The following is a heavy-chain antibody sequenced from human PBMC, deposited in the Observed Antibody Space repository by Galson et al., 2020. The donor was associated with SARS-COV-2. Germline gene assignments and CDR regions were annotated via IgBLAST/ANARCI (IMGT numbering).Heavy chain of an antibody. CDR3: ARGILGYCTNGVCYRPFYYYYYMDV. J-gene: IGHJ6*03. D-gene: IGHD2-8*01. Sequence: GGSLRLSCAASGFTFSSYWMSWVRQAPGKGLEWVANINHDGTEEYYVDSVRGRFTLSRDNANNSLYLQMNSLRAEDTAIYYCARGILGYCTNGVCYRPFYYYYYMDVWGKGTTVTVSS. CDR2: INHDGTEE. V-gene: IGHV3-7*03. CDR1: GFTFSSYW.